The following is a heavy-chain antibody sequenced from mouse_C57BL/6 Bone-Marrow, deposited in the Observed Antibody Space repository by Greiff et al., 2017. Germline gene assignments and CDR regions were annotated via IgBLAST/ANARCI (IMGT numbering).Heavy chain of an antibody. D-gene: IGHD3-2*02. CDR2: IDPENGDT. CDR1: GFNIKDDY. J-gene: IGHJ4*01. Sequence: EVQLQQSGAELVRPGASVKLSCTASGFNIKDDYMHWVKQGPEQGLEWIGWIDPENGDTEYASKFQGKATITADTSSNTAYLQLSSLTSEDTAGYYCTTSDSSGYYAMDYWGQGTSVTVSS. CDR3: TTSDSSGYYAMDY. V-gene: IGHV14-4*01.